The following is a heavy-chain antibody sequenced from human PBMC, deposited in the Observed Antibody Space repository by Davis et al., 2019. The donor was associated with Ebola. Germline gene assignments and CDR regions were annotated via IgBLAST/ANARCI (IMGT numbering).Heavy chain of an antibody. V-gene: IGHV1-3*01. CDR2: INAGNGNT. D-gene: IGHD5-18*01. CDR3: ARSPQLWLFKDV. CDR1: GYTFTSYA. Sequence: AASVKVSCKASGYTFTSYAMHWVRQAPGQRLEWMGWINAGNGNTKYSQKFQGRVTITRDTSASTAYMELSSLRSEDTAVYYCARSPQLWLFKDVWGQGTTVTVSS. J-gene: IGHJ6*01.